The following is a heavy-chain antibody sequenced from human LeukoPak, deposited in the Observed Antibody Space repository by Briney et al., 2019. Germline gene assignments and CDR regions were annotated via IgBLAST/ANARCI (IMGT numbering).Heavy chain of an antibody. CDR2: INPNSGGT. J-gene: IGHJ5*02. D-gene: IGHD5-18*01. CDR1: GYTFTGYY. V-gene: IGHV1-2*02. CDR3: ARDPDMSSYGLVRWFDP. Sequence: ASVKVSCKASGYTFTGYYMHWVRQAPGQGLEWMGWINPNSGGTNYAQKLQGRVTMTRDTSINTAYMELSRLRSDDTAVYYCARDPDMSSYGLVRWFDPWGQGTLVTVSS.